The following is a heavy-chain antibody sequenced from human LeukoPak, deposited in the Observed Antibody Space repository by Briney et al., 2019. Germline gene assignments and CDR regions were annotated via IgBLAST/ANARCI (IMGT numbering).Heavy chain of an antibody. CDR3: AGYSGSYSGDAFDI. J-gene: IGHJ3*02. D-gene: IGHD1-26*01. CDR2: IYYSGST. V-gene: IGHV4-59*08. Sequence: SETLSLTCTVSGGSISSYYWSWIRQPPGKGLEWIGYIYYSGSTNYNPSLKSRVTISVDTSKNQFSLKLSSVTAADTAVYYCAGYSGSYSGDAFDIWGQGTMVTVSS. CDR1: GGSISSYY.